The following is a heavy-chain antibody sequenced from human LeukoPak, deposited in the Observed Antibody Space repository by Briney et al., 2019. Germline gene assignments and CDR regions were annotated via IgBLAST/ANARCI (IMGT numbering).Heavy chain of an antibody. CDR1: GYTFTGYY. CDR3: AREDIAAAVNFDY. D-gene: IGHD6-13*01. V-gene: IGHV1-2*02. CDR2: INPNSGGT. Sequence: ASVKDSCKASGYTFTGYYMHWVRQAPGQGLEWMGWINPNSGGTNYAQKFQGRVTMTRDTSISTACMELSRLRSDDTAVYYCAREDIAAAVNFDYWGQGTLVTVSS. J-gene: IGHJ4*02.